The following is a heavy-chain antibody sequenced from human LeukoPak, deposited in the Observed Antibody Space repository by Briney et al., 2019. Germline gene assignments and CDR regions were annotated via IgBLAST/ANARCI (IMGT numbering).Heavy chain of an antibody. CDR2: ISGSGGST. CDR1: GFTFSSSV. Sequence: GGSLRLSCAASGFTFSSSVMSWVRQAPGKGLEWVSVISGSGGSTYYADSVKGRFTISRDNSKNTLDLQMNSLSAEDTAVYYCAKGWYCGTDCYSLIDYWGQGTLVTVSS. V-gene: IGHV3-23*01. J-gene: IGHJ4*02. CDR3: AKGWYCGTDCYSLIDY. D-gene: IGHD2-21*02.